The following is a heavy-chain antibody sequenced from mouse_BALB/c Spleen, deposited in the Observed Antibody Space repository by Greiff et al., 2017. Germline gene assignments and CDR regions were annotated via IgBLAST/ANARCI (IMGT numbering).Heavy chain of an antibody. D-gene: IGHD2-14*01. V-gene: IGHV3-6*02. CDR3: ARVGYYWYFDV. J-gene: IGHJ1*01. Sequence: EVQRVESGPGLVKPSQSLSLTCSVTGYSITSGYYWNWIRQFPGNILEWMGYISYDGSNNYNPSLKNRISITRDTSKNQFFLKLNSVTTEDTATYYCARVGYYWYFDVWGAGTTVTVSS. CDR1: GYSITSGYY. CDR2: ISYDGSN.